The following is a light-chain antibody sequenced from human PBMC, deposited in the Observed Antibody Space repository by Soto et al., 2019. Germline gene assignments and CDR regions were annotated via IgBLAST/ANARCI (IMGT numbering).Light chain of an antibody. Sequence: EIVMTQSPSTLSVSPRERATLSCMASQSVTYNLAPYQQKPGQAPRVFSYGASSSATGIPSRCSGCGSGTDFTLTIIGQKYDDFAVYYCQHPSNCPSTFGQGTKVDIK. J-gene: IGKJ1*01. CDR1: QSVTYN. CDR2: GAS. CDR3: QHPSNCPST. V-gene: IGKV3-15*01.